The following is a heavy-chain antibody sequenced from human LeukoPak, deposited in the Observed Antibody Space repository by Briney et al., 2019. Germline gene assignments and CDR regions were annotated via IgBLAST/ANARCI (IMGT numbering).Heavy chain of an antibody. CDR1: GGSISSYH. J-gene: IGHJ6*03. V-gene: IGHV4-59*03. D-gene: IGHD6-19*01. CDR3: ACSGWYISVNYYYYMDV. Sequence: SETLSLTCTVSGGSISSYHWSWIRQPPGKGLEWIGYIYYSGNTNYNPSLKSRVTISADTSKNQFSLKLSSVTAADTAVYYCACSGWYISVNYYYYMDVWGNGTTVTISS. CDR2: IYYSGNT.